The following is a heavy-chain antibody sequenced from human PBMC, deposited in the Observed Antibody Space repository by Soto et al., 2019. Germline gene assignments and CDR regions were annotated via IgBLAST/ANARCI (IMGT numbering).Heavy chain of an antibody. CDR1: GFTFDDYA. CDR3: AKDRGPVTTEYFQH. Sequence: GGSLRLSCAASGFTFDDYAMHWVRQAPGKGLEWVSGISWNSGSIGYADSVKGRFTISRDNAKNSLYLQMNSLRAEDTALYYCAKDRGPVTTEYFQHWGQGTLVTVSS. D-gene: IGHD4-17*01. V-gene: IGHV3-9*01. J-gene: IGHJ1*01. CDR2: ISWNSGSI.